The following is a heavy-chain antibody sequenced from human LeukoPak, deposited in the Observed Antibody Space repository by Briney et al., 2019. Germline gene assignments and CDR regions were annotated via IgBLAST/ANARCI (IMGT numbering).Heavy chain of an antibody. CDR3: ARGGNRIPFDY. CDR1: GYTFTSND. CDR2: MNPNSGNT. V-gene: IGHV1-8*01. J-gene: IGHJ4*02. D-gene: IGHD1-14*01. Sequence: ASVNVSCKASGYTFTSNDINWVRQAAGQGLEWMGWMNPNSGNTGYAQKFQGRVTMTRNTSISTAYMELSSLRSEDTAVYYCARGGNRIPFDYWGQGTLVTVSS.